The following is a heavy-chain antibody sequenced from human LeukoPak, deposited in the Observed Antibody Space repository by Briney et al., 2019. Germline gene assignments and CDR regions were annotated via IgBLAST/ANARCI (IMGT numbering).Heavy chain of an antibody. V-gene: IGHV1-8*01. CDR3: ARGVAAGYDY. CDR2: MIPNSGDT. D-gene: IGHD6-13*01. J-gene: IGHJ4*02. Sequence: GASVKVSCKASGYTFTSYHINWVRQATGQGLEWMGWMIPNSGDTGFAQKFQGRVTMTRNTSITTAYMELSSLRSDDTAIYYCARGVAAGYDYWGQGTLVTVSS. CDR1: GYTFTSYH.